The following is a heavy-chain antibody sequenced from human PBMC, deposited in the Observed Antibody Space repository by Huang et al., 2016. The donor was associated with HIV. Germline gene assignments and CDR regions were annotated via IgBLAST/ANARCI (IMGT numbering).Heavy chain of an antibody. CDR1: GYNFTSRG. J-gene: IGHJ5*02. V-gene: IGHV1-3*01. D-gene: IGHD5-12*01. CDR2: SNPGKGNT. Sequence: QVHLVQSGPEVKKPGASVKVSCTASGYNFTSRGLHWVRQAPGQRLEWMGYSNPGKGNTKYSPKFKERVNLTRDISANTAYMQLSRLTAEDTAVYYCASGQRMRESDIVATIPVSWGQGALVTVSS. CDR3: ASGQRMRESDIVATIPVS.